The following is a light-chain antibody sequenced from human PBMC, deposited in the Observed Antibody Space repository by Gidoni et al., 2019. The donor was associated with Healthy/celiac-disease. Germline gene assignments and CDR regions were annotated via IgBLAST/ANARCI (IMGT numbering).Light chain of an antibody. J-gene: IGKJ1*01. CDR2: KAS. V-gene: IGKV1-5*03. Sequence: DIQRTPSPSTLSASVGDRDTITCRSIQSINSWLAWYQQKPGKAPNLLIYKASNLESGVPSSFSGSGSGTEFTLTISSLQPDDFATYYCQQYISYQWTFGQGTKVEIK. CDR1: QSINSW. CDR3: QQYISYQWT.